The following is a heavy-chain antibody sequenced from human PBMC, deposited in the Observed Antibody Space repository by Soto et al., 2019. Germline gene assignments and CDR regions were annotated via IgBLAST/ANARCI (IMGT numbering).Heavy chain of an antibody. J-gene: IGHJ5*02. V-gene: IGHV4-59*01. CDR2: IYKTGNT. CDR1: GDSISSNS. D-gene: IGHD3-10*01. CDR3: ARGGATMVRGDQHWFDP. Sequence: PSETLSLTCAVSGDSISSNSWSWIRQAPGKGLEYIGYIYKTGNTNYNPPLKSRVTISVDTSKNQFSLDLRSVTALDTALYYCARGGATMVRGDQHWFDPWGQGTLVTVSS.